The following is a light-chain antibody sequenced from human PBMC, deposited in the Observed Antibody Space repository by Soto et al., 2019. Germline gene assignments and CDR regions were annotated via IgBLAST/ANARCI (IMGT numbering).Light chain of an antibody. CDR1: QGVASRY. Sequence: EIVLTQSPGTLSLSPGERATLSCRASQGVASRYLAWYQQKPGQAPRLLIYGASTRATGIPDRFSGSGLGTDFTLTISRLEPEDFAVYYCQQYGSSPIAVGQGTRLEIK. V-gene: IGKV3-20*01. J-gene: IGKJ5*01. CDR3: QQYGSSPIA. CDR2: GAS.